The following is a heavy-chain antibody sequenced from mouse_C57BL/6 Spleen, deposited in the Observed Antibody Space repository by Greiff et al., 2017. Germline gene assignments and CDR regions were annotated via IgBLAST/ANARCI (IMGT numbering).Heavy chain of an antibody. Sequence: QVQLQQPGAELVKPGASVKVSCKASGYTFTSYWMHWVKQRPGQGLEWIGRIHPSDSDTNYNQKFKGKATLTVDKSSSTAYMQLSSLTSEDSAVYYCSIRDYYGSSYWYFDVWGKGTTVTVSS. CDR1: GYTFTSYW. D-gene: IGHD1-1*01. CDR2: IHPSDSDT. V-gene: IGHV1-74*01. J-gene: IGHJ1*03. CDR3: SIRDYYGSSYWYFDV.